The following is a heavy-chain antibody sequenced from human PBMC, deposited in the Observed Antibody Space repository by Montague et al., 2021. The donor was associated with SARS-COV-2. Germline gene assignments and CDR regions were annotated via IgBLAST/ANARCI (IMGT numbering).Heavy chain of an antibody. V-gene: IGHV4-39*01. Sequence: SETLSLTCNVSGGSVSSRSYYWGWIRQPPGKGLEWIGSIYYSGSTHYNPSLKSRVTISVDTSKNQFSLKLSSVTAADTAVYYCARRGDYGGPRFDYWGQGTLVSVSS. CDR2: IYYSGST. D-gene: IGHD4-23*01. J-gene: IGHJ4*02. CDR3: ARRGDYGGPRFDY. CDR1: GGSVSSRSYY.